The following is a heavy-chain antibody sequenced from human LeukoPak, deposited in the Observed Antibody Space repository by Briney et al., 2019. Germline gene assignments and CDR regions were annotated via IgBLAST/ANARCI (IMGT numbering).Heavy chain of an antibody. CDR3: ARDRLLTGEGYYFDY. Sequence: ASVKVSCKASGYTFSNYGITWVRQAPGQGLEWMGWISAYNGNTNYAQKLQGRVTVTTDTSTGTAYMELRSLRSDDTVVYYCARDRLLTGEGYYFDYWGQGTLVIVSS. D-gene: IGHD7-27*01. CDR1: GYTFSNYG. J-gene: IGHJ4*02. V-gene: IGHV1-18*01. CDR2: ISAYNGNT.